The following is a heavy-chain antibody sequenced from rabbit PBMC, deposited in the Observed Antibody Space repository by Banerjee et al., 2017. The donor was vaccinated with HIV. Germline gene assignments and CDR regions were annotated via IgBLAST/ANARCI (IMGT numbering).Heavy chain of an antibody. CDR1: GFSFSNSDY. CDR3: ARDTGTSFSSYGMDL. V-gene: IGHV1S40*01. Sequence: QSLEESGGDLVKPGASLTLTCTASGFSFSNSDYMCWVRQAPGKGLEWISCIAGDSSGFTYSATWAKGRFPCSKTSSTTVTLQMTSLTVADTATYFCARDTGTSFSSYGMDLWGPGTLVTVS. J-gene: IGHJ6*01. CDR2: IAGDSSGFT. D-gene: IGHD7-1*01.